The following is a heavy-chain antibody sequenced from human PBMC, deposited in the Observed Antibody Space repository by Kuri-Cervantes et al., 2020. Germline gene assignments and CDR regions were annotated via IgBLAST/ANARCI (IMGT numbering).Heavy chain of an antibody. CDR1: GYTFTSYG. CDR2: ISAYNGNI. J-gene: IGHJ4*02. D-gene: IGHD1-1*01. CDR3: ARAMRLERPHFDY. V-gene: IGHV1-18*01. Sequence: ASVKVSCKASGYTFTSYGISWVRQAPGQGLEWMGWISAYNGNINYAQKLQGRVTMTTDTSTSTVYMELSSLRSEDTTVYYCARAMRLERPHFDYCGQGTLVTVSS.